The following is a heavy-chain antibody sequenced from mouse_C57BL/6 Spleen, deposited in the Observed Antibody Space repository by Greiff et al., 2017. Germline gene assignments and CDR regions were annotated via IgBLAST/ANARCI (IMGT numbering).Heavy chain of an antibody. Sequence: QVQLQQPGTELVKPGASVKLSCKASGYTFTSYWLHWVKQRPGQGLEWIGHINPSNGGTNYNEKFQSKATLTVDKSSSTAYMQLSSLTSEDSAVDYCARTSMNYDGSRTWFAYWGQGTLVTVAA. V-gene: IGHV1-53*01. CDR1: GYTFTSYW. J-gene: IGHJ3*01. D-gene: IGHD1-1*01. CDR3: ARTSMNYDGSRTWFAY. CDR2: INPSNGGT.